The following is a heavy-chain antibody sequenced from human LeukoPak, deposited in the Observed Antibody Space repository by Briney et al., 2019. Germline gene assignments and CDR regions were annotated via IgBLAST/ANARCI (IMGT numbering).Heavy chain of an antibody. CDR2: ISGSGGST. V-gene: IGHV3-23*01. Sequence: GGSLRLSCAASGLNFRSNAMSWVRQAPGKGLEWVSAISGSGGSTYYADSVKGRFTISRDNSKNPLYLQMNSLRAEDSAVYYGVGYDPLDYWGQGTLVTVSS. CDR1: GLNFRSNA. D-gene: IGHD1-14*01. CDR3: VGYDPLDY. J-gene: IGHJ4*02.